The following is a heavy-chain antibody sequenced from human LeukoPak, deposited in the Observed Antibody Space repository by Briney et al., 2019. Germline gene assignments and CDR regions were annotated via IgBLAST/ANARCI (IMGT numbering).Heavy chain of an antibody. CDR2: FDPEDGET. CDR1: GYTPTELS. J-gene: IGHJ4*02. V-gene: IGHV1-24*01. Sequence: ASVKVSCKVSGYTPTELSMHWVRQAPGKGLEWMGGFDPEDGETIYAQKFQGRVTMTEDTSTDTAYMELSSLRSEDTAVYYCATLSMSKQQLSEYWGQGTLVTVSS. D-gene: IGHD6-13*01. CDR3: ATLSMSKQQLSEY.